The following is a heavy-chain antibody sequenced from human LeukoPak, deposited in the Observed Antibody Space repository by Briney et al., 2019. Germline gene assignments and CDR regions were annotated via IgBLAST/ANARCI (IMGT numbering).Heavy chain of an antibody. Sequence: GGSLRLSCAASGFSFSTYSMNWVSQAPGKGLEWVSSISSSGSYIYYADSVKGRFTISRDNANNSLYLQMNSLRAEDTAVYDCARVGFREYYFDYWGQGTLVTVSS. V-gene: IGHV3-21*01. CDR1: GFSFSTYS. D-gene: IGHD1-26*01. CDR2: ISSSGSYI. J-gene: IGHJ4*02. CDR3: ARVGFREYYFDY.